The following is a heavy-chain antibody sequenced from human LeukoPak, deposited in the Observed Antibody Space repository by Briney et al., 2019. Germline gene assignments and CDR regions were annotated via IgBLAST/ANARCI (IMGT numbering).Heavy chain of an antibody. D-gene: IGHD3-9*01. Sequence: SETLSLTCTVSGGSISSHYWSWTRQPPGKGLEWIGFIYRIGSSTDNPSLKSRVTTSLDTSKNQFSLKLSSVTAADTAVYYCARVSFDWPRTYFFDYWGQGALVTVSS. CDR3: ARVSFDWPRTYFFDY. V-gene: IGHV4-59*11. J-gene: IGHJ4*02. CDR1: GGSISSHY. CDR2: IYRIGSS.